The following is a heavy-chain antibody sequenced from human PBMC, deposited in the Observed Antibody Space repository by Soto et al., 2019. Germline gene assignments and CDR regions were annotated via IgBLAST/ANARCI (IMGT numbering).Heavy chain of an antibody. CDR1: GFTFSSYA. CDR3: AKGVAYCGGDCFSGYYYPMDV. D-gene: IGHD2-21*02. CDR2: ISGAGGNT. Sequence: PGGSLRLSCAASGFTFSSYAMSWVRQAPGKGLEWVSAISGAGGNTYYADSVKGRFTISRDNSQKTLYLQMHNLRAEDTAVYYCAKGVAYCGGDCFSGYYYPMDVWGQGTTVTVSS. J-gene: IGHJ6*02. V-gene: IGHV3-23*01.